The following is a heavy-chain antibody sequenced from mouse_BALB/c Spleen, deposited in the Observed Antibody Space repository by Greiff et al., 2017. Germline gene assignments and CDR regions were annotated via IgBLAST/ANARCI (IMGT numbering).Heavy chain of an antibody. Sequence: EVKLQESGGGLVQPGGSLRLSCATSGFTFTDYYMSWVRQPPGKALEWLGFIRNKANGYTTEYSASVKGRFTISRDNSQSILYLQMNTLRAEDSATYYCAKGRGFMDDWGQGTSVTVSS. D-gene: IGHD3-1*01. CDR3: AKGRGFMDD. CDR2: IRNKANGYTT. J-gene: IGHJ4*01. CDR1: GFTFTDYY. V-gene: IGHV7-3*02.